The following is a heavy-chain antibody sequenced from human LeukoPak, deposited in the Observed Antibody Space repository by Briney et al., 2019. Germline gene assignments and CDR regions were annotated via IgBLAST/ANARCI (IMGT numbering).Heavy chain of an antibody. V-gene: IGHV1-18*01. CDR1: GYIFSNFA. J-gene: IGHJ4*02. Sequence: ASVTVSCTASGYIFSNFAITWVRQAPGQGLEWVGWISPYNGNTNYSPNLQDRVTLTTDTSTSTAYMELRSLRSDDTAVYYCARRKGSDVPGNDYWGQGTLVTVSS. D-gene: IGHD1-1*01. CDR2: ISPYNGNT. CDR3: ARRKGSDVPGNDY.